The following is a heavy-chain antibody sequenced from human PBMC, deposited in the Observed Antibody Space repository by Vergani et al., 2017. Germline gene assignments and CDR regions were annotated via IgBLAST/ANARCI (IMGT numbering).Heavy chain of an antibody. CDR1: GFTFKSYA. J-gene: IGHJ6*02. CDR2: ISDNGGRT. CDR3: AKDRRLHWFGEFNHGLDV. V-gene: IGHV3-23*01. D-gene: IGHD3-10*01. Sequence: EMQLLESGGGSVQAGGSLRLSCAASGFTFKSYAMNWVRQAPGKGLEWVSGISDNGGRTDYADSVKGRFTISRDKSKNTVDLQMNSLRVEDTAVYYCAKDRRLHWFGEFNHGLDVWVRGTTVTVCS.